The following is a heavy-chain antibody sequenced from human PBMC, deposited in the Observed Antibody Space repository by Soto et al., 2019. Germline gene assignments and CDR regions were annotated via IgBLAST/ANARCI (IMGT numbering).Heavy chain of an antibody. CDR2: ISGSGGSA. D-gene: IGHD6-19*01. J-gene: IGHJ4*03. CDR3: VREASGWYYRGSFGF. CDR1: GFSFSNYA. Sequence: ESLKISCAASGFSFSNYAMNWVRQSPGKGLEWVSVISGSGGSASYADSVQGRFTISRDNSNNTLYLQMNSLRAEDTAIYSCVREASGWYYRGSFGFWVRVTMVTVSS. V-gene: IGHV3-23*01.